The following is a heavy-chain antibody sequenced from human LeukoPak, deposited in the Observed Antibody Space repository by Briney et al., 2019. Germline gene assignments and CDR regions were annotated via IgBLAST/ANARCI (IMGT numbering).Heavy chain of an antibody. Sequence: ASVKVSCKASGYTFTGCYIHWVRQAPGQGLEWMGWIHPNRGNTNYAQEFQGRVTMTRDTSISTAYMELNRLTSDDTAVYYCAKVTATTFDYWGQGTLVTVSS. D-gene: IGHD2-21*02. V-gene: IGHV1-2*02. CDR3: AKVTATTFDY. CDR1: GYTFTGCY. J-gene: IGHJ4*02. CDR2: IHPNRGNT.